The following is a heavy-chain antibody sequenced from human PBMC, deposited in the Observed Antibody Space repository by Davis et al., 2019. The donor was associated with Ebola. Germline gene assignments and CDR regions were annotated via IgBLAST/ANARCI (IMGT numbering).Heavy chain of an antibody. CDR3: ARDSSYTSNWEFDY. CDR2: INPKSGGT. CDR1: GYTFIDHF. V-gene: IGHV1-2*02. J-gene: IGHJ4*02. D-gene: IGHD4-11*01. Sequence: ASVKVSCKASGYTFIDHFIHWVRQAPGQGLEWMGWINPKSGGTMYGKRFRGRVTMTRDTTLSTAYMDLNRLASDDTAVYFCARDSSYTSNWEFDYWGQGILVTDSS.